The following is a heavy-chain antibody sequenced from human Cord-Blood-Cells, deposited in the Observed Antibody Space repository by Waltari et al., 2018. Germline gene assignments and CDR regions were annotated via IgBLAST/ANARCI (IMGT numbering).Heavy chain of an antibody. Sequence: QVQLVESGGGVVQPGRSLRLSCAASGFTFSSYGMHWVRQAPGKGLEWVAIIWYERSNKYYADSVKGRFTISRDNSKNTLYLQMNSLRAEDTAMYYCAKDAGGNKLGIPYYFDYWGQGTLVTVSS. J-gene: IGHJ4*02. CDR1: GFTFSSYG. CDR2: IWYERSNK. CDR3: AKDAGGNKLGIPYYFDY. V-gene: IGHV3-30*18. D-gene: IGHD7-27*01.